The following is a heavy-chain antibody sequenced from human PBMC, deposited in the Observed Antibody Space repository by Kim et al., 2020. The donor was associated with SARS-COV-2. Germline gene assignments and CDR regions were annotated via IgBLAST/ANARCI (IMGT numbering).Heavy chain of an antibody. CDR3: ARGVVTGISTFYS. Sequence: GGSLRLSCAASGFTFSNYAMHWVRQAPGKGLQWMSDITFDGNDIYYADFVKGQFTISRDNAKNFLYLQMNSLRDEDTAVYYCARGVVTGISTFYSW. D-gene: IGHD2-21*02. J-gene: IGHJ5*01. CDR1: GFTFSNYA. V-gene: IGHV3-30*04. CDR2: ITFDGNDI.